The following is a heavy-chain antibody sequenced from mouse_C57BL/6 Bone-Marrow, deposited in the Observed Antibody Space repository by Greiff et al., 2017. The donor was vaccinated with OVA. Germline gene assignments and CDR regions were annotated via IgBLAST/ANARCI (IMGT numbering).Heavy chain of an antibody. CDR3: TRCSSGLYYFYD. D-gene: IGHD3-2*02. Sequence: DVMLVESGGGLVQPGGSMKLSCAASGFTFSDAWMDWVRQSPEKGLEWVAEIRNKANNHATYYAESVKGRFTISRDDSKSSVYLKMNSLRAEDTGIYYCTRCSSGLYYFYDWGQGTTLTVSS. CDR1: GFTFSDAW. CDR2: IRNKANNHAT. V-gene: IGHV6-6*01. J-gene: IGHJ2*01.